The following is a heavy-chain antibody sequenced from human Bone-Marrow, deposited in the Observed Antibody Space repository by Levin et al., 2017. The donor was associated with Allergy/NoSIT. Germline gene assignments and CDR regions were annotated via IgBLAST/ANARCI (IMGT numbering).Heavy chain of an antibody. V-gene: IGHV3-9*01. CDR3: ARGFDILTAYNS. D-gene: IGHD3-9*01. J-gene: IGHJ4*02. CDR2: ISWNSGRI. CDR1: GFTFDNSA. Sequence: SCAASGFTFDNSAMHWVRQAPGKGLEWVSGISWNSGRIDYADSVKGRFTISRDNGKNSLSLQMNSLRAEDTAFYYCARGFDILTAYNSWGQGTLVTVSS.